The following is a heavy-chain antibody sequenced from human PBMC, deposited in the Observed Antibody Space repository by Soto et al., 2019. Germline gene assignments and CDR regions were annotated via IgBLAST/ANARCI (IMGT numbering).Heavy chain of an antibody. J-gene: IGHJ6*04. CDR2: ITCFGRNK. CDR3: AKEFFAAGGGGTRLVYSMHV. CDR1: GFTFSRHC. V-gene: IGHV3-30*18. D-gene: IGHD6-19*01. Sequence: GGSLRLSCAASGFTFSRHCMHXARQAPGLRLESVAVITCFGRNKKYADLVKGRFTISRDXSKNTLDLQMNSLRAEDAAVYYCAKEFFAAGGGGTRLVYSMHVWGEGTTVTVSS.